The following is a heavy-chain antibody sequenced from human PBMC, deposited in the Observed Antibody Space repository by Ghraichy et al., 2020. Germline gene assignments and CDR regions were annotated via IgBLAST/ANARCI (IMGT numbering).Heavy chain of an antibody. CDR2: IRSKANSYAT. V-gene: IGHV3-73*01. D-gene: IGHD5-18*01. Sequence: GGSLRLSCAASGFTFSGSAMHWVRQASGKGLEWVGRIRSKANSYATAYAASVKGRFTISRDDSKHTAYLQMNSLKTEDTAVYYCTSLGGYSYGTSDYWGQGTLVTVSS. CDR3: TSLGGYSYGTSDY. J-gene: IGHJ4*02. CDR1: GFTFSGSA.